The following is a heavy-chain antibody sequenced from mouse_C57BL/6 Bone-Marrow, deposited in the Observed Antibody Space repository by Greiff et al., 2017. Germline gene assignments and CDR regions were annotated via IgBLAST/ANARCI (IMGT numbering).Heavy chain of an antibody. CDR3: ARRGIWVVDY. CDR2: IDPSDSYT. V-gene: IGHV1-69*01. D-gene: IGHD1-1*01. J-gene: IGHJ2*01. CDR1: SYTFTSYW. Sequence: VQLQQPGAELVMPGASVKLSCKASSYTFTSYWMHWVKQRPGQGLEWIGEIDPSDSYTNYNQKFKGKSTLTVDKSSSTAYMQLSSLTSEDSAVYYCARRGIWVVDYWGQGTTLTVSS.